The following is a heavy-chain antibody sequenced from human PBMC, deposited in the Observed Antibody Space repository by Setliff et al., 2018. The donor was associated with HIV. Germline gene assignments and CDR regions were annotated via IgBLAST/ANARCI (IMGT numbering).Heavy chain of an antibody. V-gene: IGHV3-23*01. CDR3: ASGGTVTYESPGWGNMDV. J-gene: IGHJ6*03. CDR2: ISGSGGST. CDR1: GFTFSDYA. D-gene: IGHD4-4*01. Sequence: GGSLRLSCAASGFTFSDYAMSWVRQAPGKGLEWVSGISGSGGSTYYVDSVKGRFTISRDNSKNTLYLQMNSLGAADTAVYYCASGGTVTYESPGWGNMDVWGKGTTVTVSS.